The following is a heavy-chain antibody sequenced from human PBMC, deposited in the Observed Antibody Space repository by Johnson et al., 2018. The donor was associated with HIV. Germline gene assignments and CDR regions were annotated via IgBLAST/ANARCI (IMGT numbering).Heavy chain of an antibody. CDR3: ARDGRDLATRGGFDI. Sequence: MLLVESGGGVVRPEGSLRLSCAASGFSFDDYGMSWVRQAPGKGLEWVSGSNWDGGSTDYANSVKGRFTISRDNAKNSLYLQMNSLRAEDTALYYCARDGRDLATRGGFDIWGQGTMVTVSS. CDR1: GFSFDDYG. CDR2: SNWDGGST. D-gene: IGHD5-24*01. V-gene: IGHV3-20*04. J-gene: IGHJ3*02.